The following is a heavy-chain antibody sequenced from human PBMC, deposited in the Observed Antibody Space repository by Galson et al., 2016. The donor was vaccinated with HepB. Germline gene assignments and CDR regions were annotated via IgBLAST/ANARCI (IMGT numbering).Heavy chain of an antibody. CDR1: GGSISSSGYY. CDR3: ARHRTAMANFDY. V-gene: IGHV4-39*01. D-gene: IGHD5-18*01. J-gene: IGHJ4*02. CDR2: IYYSGTT. Sequence: SETLSLTCTVSGGSISSSGYYWGWIRQPPGKGLERIGSIYYSGTTNHNPSLKSRVILSVDSSKNNISLRLRSVTAADTAVYYCARHRTAMANFDYWGQGALVTVSS.